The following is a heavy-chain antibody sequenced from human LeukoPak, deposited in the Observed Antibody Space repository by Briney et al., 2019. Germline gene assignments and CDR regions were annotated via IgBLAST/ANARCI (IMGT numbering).Heavy chain of an antibody. D-gene: IGHD6-13*01. CDR1: GFTFSSYG. V-gene: IGHV3-30*18. J-gene: IGHJ4*02. CDR3: AKGGIAAAGLTFDY. Sequence: GRSLRLSCAASGFTFSSYGMHWVRQAPGKGLEWVAVISYDGSNKYYADSVKGRFTISSDNSKNTLYLQMNSLRAEDTAVYYCAKGGIAAAGLTFDYWGQGTLVTVSS. CDR2: ISYDGSNK.